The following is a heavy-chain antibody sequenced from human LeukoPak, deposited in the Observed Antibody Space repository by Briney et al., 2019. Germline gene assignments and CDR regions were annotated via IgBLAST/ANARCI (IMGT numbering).Heavy chain of an antibody. CDR1: GYTFTSHD. V-gene: IGHV1-8*01. Sequence: GASVKVSCKASGYTFTSHDIDWVRQAPGQGLEWMGWMNPNSGNTGYAQKFQGRVTMTRDTSISTVYMELSSLTSEDTAVNYCARGLVRGRFDRDVWGQGTTVTVSS. D-gene: IGHD3-10*01. CDR2: MNPNSGNT. CDR3: ARGLVRGRFDRDV. J-gene: IGHJ6*02.